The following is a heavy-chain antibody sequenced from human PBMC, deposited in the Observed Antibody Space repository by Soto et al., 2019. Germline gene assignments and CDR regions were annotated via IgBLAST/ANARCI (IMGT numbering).Heavy chain of an antibody. D-gene: IGHD6-13*01. Sequence: ASVKVSCKASGYTFTSYGISWVRQAPGQGLEWMGWISAYNGNTNYAQKLQGRVTMTTDTSTSTAYMELRSLRSDDTAVYYCARDRIHSSSADAFDIWGQGTMVTVSS. V-gene: IGHV1-18*01. CDR3: ARDRIHSSSADAFDI. CDR2: ISAYNGNT. J-gene: IGHJ3*02. CDR1: GYTFTSYG.